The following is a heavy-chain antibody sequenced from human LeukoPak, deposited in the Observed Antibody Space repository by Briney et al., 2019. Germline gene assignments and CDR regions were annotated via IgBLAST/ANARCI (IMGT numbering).Heavy chain of an antibody. CDR1: GGSISSYY. Sequence: PSETLSLTCTVSGGSISSYYWSWIRQPPRKGLEWIGYIYYSGSTNYNPSLRSRVTISVDTSKNQFSLKLSSVTAADTAVYYCARRSSSNWYFDLWGRGTLVTVSS. J-gene: IGHJ2*01. V-gene: IGHV4-59*08. CDR2: IYYSGST. CDR3: ARRSSSNWYFDL. D-gene: IGHD6-13*01.